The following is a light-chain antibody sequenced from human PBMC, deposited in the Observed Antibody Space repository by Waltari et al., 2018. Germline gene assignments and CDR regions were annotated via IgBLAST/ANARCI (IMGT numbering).Light chain of an antibody. CDR3: SSYTSSSTLEV. V-gene: IGLV2-14*01. J-gene: IGLJ3*02. CDR2: DVS. CDR1: SSDVGGYNY. Sequence: QSALTQPASVSGSPGQSITISCTGTSSDVGGYNYVSLYQQHPGKAPKLMIYDVSNRPSGVSIRFSGSKSGNTASLTISGLQAEDEADYYCSSYTSSSTLEVFGGGTKLTVL.